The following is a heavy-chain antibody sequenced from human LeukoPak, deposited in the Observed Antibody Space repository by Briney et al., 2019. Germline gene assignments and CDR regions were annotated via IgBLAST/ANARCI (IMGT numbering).Heavy chain of an antibody. CDR3: ARQGTYYYGMDV. CDR2: IYYSGST. J-gene: IGHJ6*02. D-gene: IGHD1-1*01. V-gene: IGHV4-59*01. CDR1: GGSISSYY. Sequence: SETLSLTCTVSGGSISSYYWSWIRQPPGKGLEWIGYIYYSGSTNYNPSLKSRVTISVDTSKNQFSLRLSSVTAADTAVYYCARQGTYYYGMDVWGQGTTVTVSS.